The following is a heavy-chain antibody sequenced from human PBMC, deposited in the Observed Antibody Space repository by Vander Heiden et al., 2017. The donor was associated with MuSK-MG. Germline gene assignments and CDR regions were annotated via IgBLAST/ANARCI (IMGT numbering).Heavy chain of an antibody. CDR2: IYYSGST. J-gene: IGHJ4*02. D-gene: IGHD5-12*01. V-gene: IGHV4-39*01. CDR3: ARRDGYNYRNYFDY. Sequence: QLQLQESCPGLVKPSETLSLTCTVSGGSISSSPYYWVWIRQPPGKGLEWIGGIYYSGSTYYNPSLKSRVSISVDTSKNQFSLKLSSVTAADTAVYYCARRDGYNYRNYFDYWGQGTLVTVSS. CDR1: GGSISSSPYY.